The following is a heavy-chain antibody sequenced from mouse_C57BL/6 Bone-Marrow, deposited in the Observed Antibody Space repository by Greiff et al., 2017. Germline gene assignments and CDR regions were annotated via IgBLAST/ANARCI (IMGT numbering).Heavy chain of an antibody. CDR2: ISYDGSN. V-gene: IGHV3-6*01. Sequence: DVKLVESGPGLVKPSQSLSLTCSVTGYSITSGYYWNWIRQFPGNKLEWMGYISYDGSNNYNPSLKNRISITRDTSKNQFFLKLNSVTTEDTATYYCARGRWGGLYFDYWGQGTTLTVSS. J-gene: IGHJ2*01. CDR3: ARGRWGGLYFDY. D-gene: IGHD2-3*01. CDR1: GYSITSGYY.